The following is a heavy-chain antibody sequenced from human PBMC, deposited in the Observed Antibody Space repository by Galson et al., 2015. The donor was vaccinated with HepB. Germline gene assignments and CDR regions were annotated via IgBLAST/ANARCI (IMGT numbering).Heavy chain of an antibody. CDR2: ISGSAGTT. Sequence: SLRLSCAASGFTFSSYAMIWVRQAPGKGLEWVSGISGSAGTTYYAESVKGRSTISRDNSKNTLNLQMNSLRAEDTAVYYCVKGPHEYYYYIDVWGKGTTVTVSS. CDR3: VKGPHEYYYYIDV. CDR1: GFTFSSYA. V-gene: IGHV3-23*01. D-gene: IGHD2/OR15-2a*01. J-gene: IGHJ6*03.